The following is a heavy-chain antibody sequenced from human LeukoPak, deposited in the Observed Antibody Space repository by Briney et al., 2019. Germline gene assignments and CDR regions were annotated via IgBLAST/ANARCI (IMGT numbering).Heavy chain of an antibody. V-gene: IGHV1-2*02. J-gene: IGHJ4*02. CDR2: INPNSGGT. CDR1: GGTFSSYA. Sequence: GASVKVSCKASGGTFSSYAISWVRQAPGQGLEWMGWINPNSGGTNYAQKFQGRVTMTRDTSISTAYMELSRLRSDDTAVYYCARGRGSVYDFWSGYCPIDYWGQGTLVTVSS. CDR3: ARGRGSVYDFWSGYCPIDY. D-gene: IGHD3-3*01.